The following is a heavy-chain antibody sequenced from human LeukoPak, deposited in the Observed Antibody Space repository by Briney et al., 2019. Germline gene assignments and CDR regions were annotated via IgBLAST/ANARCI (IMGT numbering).Heavy chain of an antibody. D-gene: IGHD3-3*01. J-gene: IGHJ3*02. CDR2: INAYNGNT. Sequence: SVKVSCKSCLYTLTSYVISGVRQPRGQGVEWMGCINAYNGNTNYAQKLQGRVTMTTDTSTSTAYMELRSLRSDETAVYYCARGVYYDFWSGYWEKSVAFDIWGQGTMVTVSS. V-gene: IGHV1-18*01. CDR3: ARGVYYDFWSGYWEKSVAFDI. CDR1: LYTLTSYV.